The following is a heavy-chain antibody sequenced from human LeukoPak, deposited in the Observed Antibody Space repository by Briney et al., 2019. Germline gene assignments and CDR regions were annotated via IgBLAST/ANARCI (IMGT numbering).Heavy chain of an antibody. CDR2: IYYSGSA. V-gene: IGHV4-59*02. Sequence: SGTLSLTCTVSGYSVRNYYWTWIRQPPGKGLEWVGFIYYSGSANYNPSVKSRFTISVDKSKNPFSLKLSSVTPADTAVYYCARVYYHSSAYYLYAFDYWGQGTVVPVTS. J-gene: IGHJ4*02. D-gene: IGHD3-22*01. CDR3: ARVYYHSSAYYLYAFDY. CDR1: GYSVRNYY.